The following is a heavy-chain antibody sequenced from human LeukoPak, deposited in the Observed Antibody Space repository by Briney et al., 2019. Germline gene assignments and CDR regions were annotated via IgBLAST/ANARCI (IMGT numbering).Heavy chain of an antibody. Sequence: GESLKISCKGSGYTFTNYWIGWVRQMPGKGLEWMGIIYPGDSDTRYNPSFQGQVTISADKSISTAYLQWRSLKASDTAMYYCARRYDNTEYFTYWGQGTLVTVSS. J-gene: IGHJ4*02. CDR1: GYTFTNYW. CDR2: IYPGDSDT. CDR3: ARRYDNTEYFTY. D-gene: IGHD3-16*01. V-gene: IGHV5-51*01.